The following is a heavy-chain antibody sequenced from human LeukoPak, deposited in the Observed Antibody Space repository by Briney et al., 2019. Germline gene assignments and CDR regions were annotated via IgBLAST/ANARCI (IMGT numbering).Heavy chain of an antibody. CDR3: ARGSPGYSSSWELGWFDP. CDR1: GGTFSSYA. D-gene: IGHD6-13*01. V-gene: IGHV1-69*05. CDR2: IIPIFGTA. J-gene: IGHJ5*02. Sequence: GASAKVSCKASGGTFSSYAISWVRQAPGQGLEWMGGIIPIFGTANYAQKFQGRVTITTDESTSTAYMELSSPRSEDTAVYYCARGSPGYSSSWELGWFDPWGQGTLVTVSS.